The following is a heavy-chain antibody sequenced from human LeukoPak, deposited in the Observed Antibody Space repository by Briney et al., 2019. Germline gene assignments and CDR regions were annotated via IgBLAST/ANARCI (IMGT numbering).Heavy chain of an antibody. V-gene: IGHV3-30*18. CDR3: AKDTSRIAAAGTKRPAFDP. CDR1: GFTFSSYG. CDR2: ISYDGSNK. J-gene: IGHJ5*02. Sequence: PGGSLRLSCAASGFTFSSYGMHWVRQAPGKGLEWVAVISYDGSNKYYADSVKGRFTISRDNSKNTLYLQMNSLRAEDTAVYYCAKDTSRIAAAGTKRPAFDPWGQGTLVTVSS. D-gene: IGHD6-13*01.